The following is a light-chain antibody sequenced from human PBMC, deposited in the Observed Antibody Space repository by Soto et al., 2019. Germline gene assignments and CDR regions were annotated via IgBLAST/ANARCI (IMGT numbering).Light chain of an antibody. CDR1: QSVSSN. J-gene: IGKJ4*01. V-gene: IGKV3-15*01. CDR3: QQYNNWPRLT. CDR2: ETS. Sequence: EIVMTQSPATLSVSPGERATLSCRASQSVSSNLAWYQQQPGQAPRLLIYETSSRATGVPDRFSGSGSGTEFTLTISSLQSEDFAVYYCQQYNNWPRLTFGGGTKVEIK.